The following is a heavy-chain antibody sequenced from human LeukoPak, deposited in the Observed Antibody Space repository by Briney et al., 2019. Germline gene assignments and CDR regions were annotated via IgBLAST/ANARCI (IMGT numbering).Heavy chain of an antibody. Sequence: SETLSLTCTVSGGSISSNSYYWGWIRQPPGKGLEWIGSIYYSGSTYYNPSLKSRVTISVDTSKNQFSLKLSSVTAADTAVYYCARQHPDYGEGMDVWGQGTTVTVSS. CDR1: GGSISSNSYY. V-gene: IGHV4-39*01. J-gene: IGHJ6*02. D-gene: IGHD4-17*01. CDR2: IYYSGST. CDR3: ARQHPDYGEGMDV.